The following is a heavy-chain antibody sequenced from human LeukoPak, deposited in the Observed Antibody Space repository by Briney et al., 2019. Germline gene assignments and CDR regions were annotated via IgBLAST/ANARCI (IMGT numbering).Heavy chain of an antibody. D-gene: IGHD6-19*01. CDR1: GGSISSYY. J-gene: IGHJ4*02. CDR2: IYYSGST. Sequence: SETLSLTCTVSGGSISSYYWSWIRQPPGKGLEWIGYIYYSGSTNYNPSLKSRVTISVDTSKNQFSLKLSSVTAADTAVYYCAGDLAVAATGGYWGQGTLVTVSS. V-gene: IGHV4-59*01. CDR3: AGDLAVAATGGY.